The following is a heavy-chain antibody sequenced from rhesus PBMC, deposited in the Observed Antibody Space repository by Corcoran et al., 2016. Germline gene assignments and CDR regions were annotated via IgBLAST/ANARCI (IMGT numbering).Heavy chain of an antibody. V-gene: IGHV4-80*01. CDR3: ARYGGSSYAY. Sequence: QVQLQESGPGLVKPSETLSLTCAVSGGSFSSYWWSWIRQPPGKGLGWIGAINVNSGSSKYHPSLTSRVTTSKGASKSQFSMKLSSVTAADTTVYYCARYGGSSYAYWGQGVLVTVSS. J-gene: IGHJ4*01. D-gene: IGHD4-29*01. CDR1: GGSFSSYW. CDR2: INVNSGSS.